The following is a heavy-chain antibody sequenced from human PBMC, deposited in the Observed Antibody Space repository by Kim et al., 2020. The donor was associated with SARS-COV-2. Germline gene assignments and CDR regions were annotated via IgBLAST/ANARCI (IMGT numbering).Heavy chain of an antibody. J-gene: IGHJ4*02. V-gene: IGHV5-51*01. D-gene: IGHD6-19*01. Sequence: RYSTSFQGQVTISADKSISTAYLQWSSLKASDTAMYYCARQVGGWTTPDYWGQGTLVTVSS. CDR3: ARQVGGWTTPDY.